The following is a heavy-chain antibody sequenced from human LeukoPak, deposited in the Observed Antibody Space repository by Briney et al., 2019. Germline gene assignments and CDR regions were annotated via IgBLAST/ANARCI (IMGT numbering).Heavy chain of an antibody. CDR2: IRGSGGST. Sequence: GGSLRLSCAASGYIFSSYAMSWVRQAPGKGLEWVSAIRGSGGSTFYADCVKGRFNISKDNSKNALYLQMNRLRAEDTAVYYCAKGGRGYDFWSGYPDAFDYWGQGTLVTVSS. D-gene: IGHD3-3*01. CDR1: GYIFSSYA. CDR3: AKGGRGYDFWSGYPDAFDY. J-gene: IGHJ4*02. V-gene: IGHV3-23*01.